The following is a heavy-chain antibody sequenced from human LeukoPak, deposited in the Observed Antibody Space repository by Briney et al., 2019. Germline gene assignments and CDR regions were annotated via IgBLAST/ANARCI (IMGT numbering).Heavy chain of an antibody. CDR1: GFTFSSYA. J-gene: IGHJ4*02. CDR3: ARVGSGWYGVSDYFDY. D-gene: IGHD6-19*01. V-gene: IGHV3-30-3*01. Sequence: GGSLRLSCAASGFTFSSYAMHWVRQAPGKGLEWVAVISYDGSNKYYADSVKGRFTISRDNSKNTLYLQMNSLRAEDTAVYYCARVGSGWYGVSDYFDYWGQGTLVTVSS. CDR2: ISYDGSNK.